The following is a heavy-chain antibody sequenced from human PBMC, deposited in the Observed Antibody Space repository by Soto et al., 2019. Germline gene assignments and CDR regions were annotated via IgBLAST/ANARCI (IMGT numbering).Heavy chain of an antibody. D-gene: IGHD2-15*01. Sequence: EVHLLESGGGLVQPGGSLRISCAASGFSFSNYAMSWVRQAPGKGLEWVSSISGTGSYTYYADSVKGRFTISRDNRKNKMYLQMNGLRAEDTAIYYCAKDIVVVVAATTFDAWGQGTLVTVSS. CDR2: ISGTGSYT. CDR1: GFSFSNYA. CDR3: AKDIVVVVAATTFDA. J-gene: IGHJ4*02. V-gene: IGHV3-23*01.